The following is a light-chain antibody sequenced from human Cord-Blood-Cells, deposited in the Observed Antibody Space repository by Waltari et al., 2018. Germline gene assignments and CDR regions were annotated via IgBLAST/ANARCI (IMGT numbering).Light chain of an antibody. CDR3: CSYAGSWV. J-gene: IGLJ3*02. CDR2: EGS. Sequence: QSALTQPASVSGSPGQSITISCTGTSSDVGSYNLVSWYQQHPGNAPNLMIYEGSKRPAGVSNRFSGSKSGNTAALTSSGLQAEDEADYYCCSYAGSWVFGGGTKLTVL. V-gene: IGLV2-23*01. CDR1: SSDVGSYNL.